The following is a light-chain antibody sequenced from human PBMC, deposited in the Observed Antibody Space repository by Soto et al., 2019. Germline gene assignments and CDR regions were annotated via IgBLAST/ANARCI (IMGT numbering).Light chain of an antibody. CDR3: QQYNYWPRT. CDR2: LTS. V-gene: IGKV3-11*01. Sequence: EIVLTQSPATLSAFPGDRVTLSCRASQALNTRLAWYQHKPGQAPRLLIYLTSNRAAGVPARFSAWGSETDFTLTISDVEPEDFAVYYCQQYNYWPRTFGQGTKVDIK. CDR1: QALNTR. J-gene: IGKJ1*01.